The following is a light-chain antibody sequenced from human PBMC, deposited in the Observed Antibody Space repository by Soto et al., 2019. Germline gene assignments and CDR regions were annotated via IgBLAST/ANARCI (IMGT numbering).Light chain of an antibody. V-gene: IGKV1D-12*01. CDR1: QGISSM. Sequence: DIQMTQSPSSVSASVGDRVSITCRASQGISSMLAWYQQKPGEAPKLLIYTASSLLSGVPARFCGSGSGTDFTLTITSLQPEDFATYYCQQGYNFPRTFGQGTKVEIK. J-gene: IGKJ1*01. CDR2: TAS. CDR3: QQGYNFPRT.